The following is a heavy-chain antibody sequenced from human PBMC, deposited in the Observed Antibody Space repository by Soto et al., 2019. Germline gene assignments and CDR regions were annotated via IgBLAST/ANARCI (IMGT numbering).Heavy chain of an antibody. CDR1: GFTFSNYA. V-gene: IGHV3-33*01. CDR2: IWSDGSNE. D-gene: IGHD5-12*01. CDR3: ARDPGRGYSGSYLDY. Sequence: GGSLRLSCAASGFTFSNYAMHWVRQAPGKGLEWVAFIWSDGSNEYYADSVKGRFTVSRDNSKNTLYLQMKNLRADDTAVYYCARDPGRGYSGSYLDYWGQGTLVTVSS. J-gene: IGHJ4*03.